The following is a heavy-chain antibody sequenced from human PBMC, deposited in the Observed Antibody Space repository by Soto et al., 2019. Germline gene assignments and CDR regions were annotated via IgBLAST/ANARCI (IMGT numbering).Heavy chain of an antibody. J-gene: IGHJ4*02. CDR3: AKDSISSDGGYYLYYFDS. Sequence: GGSLRLSCAASGFTFSRYAVSWVRQAPGKGLEWASAISGSGGSTYFRDTVRGRFTISRDNSKNTLYLQMDSLRAEDTAVYYCAKDSISSDGGYYLYYFDSWGQGTLVTVSS. D-gene: IGHD3-22*01. CDR1: GFTFSRYA. V-gene: IGHV3-23*01. CDR2: ISGSGGST.